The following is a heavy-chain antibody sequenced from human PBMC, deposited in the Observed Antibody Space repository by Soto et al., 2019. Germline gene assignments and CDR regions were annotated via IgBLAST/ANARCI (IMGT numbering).Heavy chain of an antibody. V-gene: IGHV1-8*01. CDR3: ARVAGFETYSSSWYVTYYYYMDV. D-gene: IGHD6-13*01. CDR1: GYTFTSYD. J-gene: IGHJ6*03. Sequence: ASVKVSCKASGYTFTSYDINWVRQATGQGLEWMGWMNPNSGNTSYAQKFQGRVTMTRNTSISTAYMELSSLRSEDTAVYYCARVAGFETYSSSWYVTYYYYMDVWGKGTTVTVSS. CDR2: MNPNSGNT.